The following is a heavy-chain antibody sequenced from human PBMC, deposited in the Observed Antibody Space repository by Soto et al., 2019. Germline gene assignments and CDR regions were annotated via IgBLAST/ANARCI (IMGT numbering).Heavy chain of an antibody. J-gene: IGHJ4*02. D-gene: IGHD3-22*01. Sequence: QVQLQESGPGLVKPSETLSLTCTVSGGSISSYYWSWIRQPPGKGLEWIGYIYFSESTNYNPSLKSRVTISVDTSKNQFSLKLSSVTTADTAVYYCARVKDSTYPHYFDYWGLGTLVTVSS. CDR3: ARVKDSTYPHYFDY. V-gene: IGHV4-59*01. CDR2: IYFSEST. CDR1: GGSISSYY.